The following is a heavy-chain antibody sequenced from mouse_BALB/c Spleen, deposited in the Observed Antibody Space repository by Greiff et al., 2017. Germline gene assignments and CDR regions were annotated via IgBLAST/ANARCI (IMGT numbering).Heavy chain of an antibody. V-gene: IGHV1S81*02. CDR1: GYTFTSYW. CDR2: INPSNGRT. Sequence: QVQLKQPGAELVKPGASVKLSCKASGYTFTSYWMHWVKQRPGQGLEWIGEINPSNGRTNYNEKFKSKATLTVDKSSSTAYMQLSSLTSEDSAVYYCARYYGTEFDVWGAGTTVTVSS. D-gene: IGHD1-1*01. J-gene: IGHJ1*01. CDR3: ARYYGTEFDV.